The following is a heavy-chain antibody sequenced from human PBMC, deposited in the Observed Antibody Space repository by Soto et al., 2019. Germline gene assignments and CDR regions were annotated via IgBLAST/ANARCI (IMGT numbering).Heavy chain of an antibody. D-gene: IGHD3-22*01. Sequence: HVQLQESGPGPVTPSQTLSLSCTVSGVSIISGSYYWTWVRQSPGKGLEWIGYRYYSGNTYYNPSLNGRATISVDTSNNQFSLKLTSVTAADTAVYYCARGGYDTSGQTFIGWGPDCWGQGTLVTVSS. CDR2: RYYSGNT. CDR3: ARGGYDTSGQTFIGWGPDC. CDR1: GVSIISGSYY. J-gene: IGHJ4*02. V-gene: IGHV4-30-4*01.